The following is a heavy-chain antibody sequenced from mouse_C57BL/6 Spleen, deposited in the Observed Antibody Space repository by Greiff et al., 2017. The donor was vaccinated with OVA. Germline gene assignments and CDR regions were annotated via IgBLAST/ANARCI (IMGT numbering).Heavy chain of an antibody. CDR2: ISSGSSTI. CDR3: ARRSNYYATEY. J-gene: IGHJ4*01. Sequence: EVTLMESGGGLVKPGGSLKLSCAASGFTFSDYGMHWVRQAPEKGLEWVAYISSGSSTIYYADTVTGRFTISRVNSKNTLFLQMTSLRSEDTAMYYCARRSNYYATEYWGQGTAVTVSS. CDR1: GFTFSDYG. V-gene: IGHV5-17*01.